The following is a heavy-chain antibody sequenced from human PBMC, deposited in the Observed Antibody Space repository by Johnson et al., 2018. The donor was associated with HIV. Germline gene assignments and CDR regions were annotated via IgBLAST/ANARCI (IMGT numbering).Heavy chain of an antibody. CDR2: ISYDGSNK. Sequence: QVHLVESGGGLVQPGGSLRLSCEASGFDVTSHYMTWVRQAPGKGLEWVAMISYDGSNKYYAASVKGRFTISRDNSKNTLYLQMNSLRAEDTAVYYCALIWTERDAFDIWGQGTMVTVSS. CDR1: GFDVTSHY. J-gene: IGHJ3*02. CDR3: ALIWTERDAFDI. V-gene: IGHV3-30*03. D-gene: IGHD3/OR15-3a*01.